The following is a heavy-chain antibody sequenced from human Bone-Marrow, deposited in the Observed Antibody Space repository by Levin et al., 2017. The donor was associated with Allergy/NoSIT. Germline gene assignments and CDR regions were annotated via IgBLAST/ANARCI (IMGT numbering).Heavy chain of an antibody. D-gene: IGHD3-3*01. Sequence: SCAVYGGSFSGYYWSWIRQPPGKGLEWLGEVNHSGSTKYNPSLKSRVTISVDTSKNQFSLKVTSVTAADTAVYYCARTITMFGGGFDPWGQGTLVTVSS. CDR2: VNHSGST. J-gene: IGHJ5*02. CDR3: ARTITMFGGGFDP. CDR1: GGSFSGYY. V-gene: IGHV4-34*01.